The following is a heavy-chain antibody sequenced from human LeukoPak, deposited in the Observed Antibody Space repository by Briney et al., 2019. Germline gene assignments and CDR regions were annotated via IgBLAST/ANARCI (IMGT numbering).Heavy chain of an antibody. V-gene: IGHV3-7*01. CDR1: GFTFRNHW. CDR2: IKPDGIDK. Sequence: GGSLRLSCVGSGFTFRNHWVNWVRQSPRKGLEWVANIKPDGIDKYYVDSARGRFTVSRDNAKNSAFLQMNSLRAKDTAIYYCATISAQTFDIWGQGTLVSVSS. CDR3: ATISAQTFDI. D-gene: IGHD5-24*01. J-gene: IGHJ3*02.